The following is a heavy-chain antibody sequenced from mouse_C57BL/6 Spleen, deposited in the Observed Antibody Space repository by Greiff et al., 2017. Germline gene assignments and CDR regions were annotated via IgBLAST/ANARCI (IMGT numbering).Heavy chain of an antibody. CDR2: ILPGSGST. Sequence: VKLQESGAELMKPGASVKLSCKATGYTFTGYWIEWVKQRPGHGLEWIGEILPGSGSTNYNAKFKGKATFTADTSSNTAYMQLSSLTTEDSAIYYCARGGLTAAWFAYWGQGTLVTVSA. J-gene: IGHJ3*01. CDR1: GYTFTGYW. V-gene: IGHV1-9*01. CDR3: ARGGLTAAWFAY. D-gene: IGHD4-1*01.